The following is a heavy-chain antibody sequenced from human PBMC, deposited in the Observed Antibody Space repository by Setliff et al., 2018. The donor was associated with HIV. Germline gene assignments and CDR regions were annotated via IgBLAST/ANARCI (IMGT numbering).Heavy chain of an antibody. V-gene: IGHV1-2*06. CDR3: ARRGRQQSDAFDI. Sequence: ASVKVSCKASGYTFTGYYVHWVRQAPGQGLEWVGRINPNSGDTNYAQKFQGRVTMTRDTSISTAYMELSRQRSDDTAVYYCARRGRQQSDAFDIWGQGTMVTVSS. CDR2: INPNSGDT. J-gene: IGHJ3*02. D-gene: IGHD6-13*01. CDR1: GYTFTGYY.